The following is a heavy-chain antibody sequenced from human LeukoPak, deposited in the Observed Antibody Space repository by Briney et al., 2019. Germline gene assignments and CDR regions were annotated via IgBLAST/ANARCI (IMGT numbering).Heavy chain of an antibody. CDR1: GFTFSSYA. CDR2: ISISGSST. D-gene: IGHD6-19*01. CDR3: AKDLIAVTGTGFGQ. V-gene: IGHV3-23*01. J-gene: IGHJ4*02. Sequence: GGSLRLSCVASGFTFSSYAMSWVRQAPGKGLEWVSAISISGSSTYYADSVKGRFTISRDNSKNTLYLQMNSLRAEDTAVYYCAKDLIAVTGTGFGQWGQGTLVTVSS.